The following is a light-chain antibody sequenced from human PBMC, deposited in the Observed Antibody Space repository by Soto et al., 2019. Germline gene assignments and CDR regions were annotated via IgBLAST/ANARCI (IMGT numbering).Light chain of an antibody. V-gene: IGKV3-20*01. J-gene: IGKJ1*01. CDR2: GAS. CDR1: QSVSSNF. Sequence: EIVLTQSPGTLSLSPGERATLSCRASQSVSSNFLALFQQKPGQAPRLLIYGASSRATGVPDRFSGGGSATDVTLTISRLEPEDFAVYYWQQYGSAPQTCGQGTKVE. CDR3: QQYGSAPQT.